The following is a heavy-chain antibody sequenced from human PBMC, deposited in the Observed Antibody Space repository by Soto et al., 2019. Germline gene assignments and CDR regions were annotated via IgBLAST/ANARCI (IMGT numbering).Heavy chain of an antibody. CDR2: IYYSGST. V-gene: IGHV4-61*01. Sequence: PSETLSLTCTVSGGSVSSGSYYWSWIRQPPGKGLEWIGYIYYSGSTNYNPSLKSRVTISVDTSKNQFSLKLSSVTAADTAVYYCARVKSAITYYDSRRGMDVWGQGTTVTVSS. J-gene: IGHJ6*02. CDR3: ARVKSAITYYDSRRGMDV. CDR1: GGSVSSGSYY. D-gene: IGHD3-3*01.